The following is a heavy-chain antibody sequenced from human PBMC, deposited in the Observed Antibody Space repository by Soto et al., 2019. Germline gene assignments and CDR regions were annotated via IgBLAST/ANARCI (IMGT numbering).Heavy chain of an antibody. V-gene: IGHV4-34*01. CDR2: INHSGST. J-gene: IGHJ4*02. CDR1: GGSFSDFY. D-gene: IGHD6-25*01. CDR3: ARVGTPRPFDS. Sequence: QVHPQQWGAGLLKPSETLSLTCAVYGGSFSDFYWNWIRQPPGKGLEWIGEINHSGSTNYNPSLKSRVTISVDTSKNQFSLRLSSVTAADTAVYYCARVGTPRPFDSWGQGTLVTVSS.